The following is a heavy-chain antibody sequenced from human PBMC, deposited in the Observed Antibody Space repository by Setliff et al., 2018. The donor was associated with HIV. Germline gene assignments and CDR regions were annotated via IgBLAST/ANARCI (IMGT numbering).Heavy chain of an antibody. D-gene: IGHD4-4*01. Sequence: PGESLKISCAASGFTVSSTYINWVRQAPGKGLEWVSVIYSGGITYYAGSVKGRFTISRDISKNTVYFQMNSLRAEDTAVYYCARDGPTETNFYYGMDVWGQGTTVTVSS. CDR2: IYSGGIT. CDR1: GFTVSSTY. V-gene: IGHV3-66*01. J-gene: IGHJ6*02. CDR3: ARDGPTETNFYYGMDV.